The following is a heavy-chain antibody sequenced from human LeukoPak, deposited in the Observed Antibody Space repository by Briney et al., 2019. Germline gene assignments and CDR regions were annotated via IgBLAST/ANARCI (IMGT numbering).Heavy chain of an antibody. CDR1: GFTSSSYW. Sequence: PGQSLTLSCAASGFTSSSYWMSWVRQAPGKGLEWVANIRQDGSDKNYVDSVEGRFTISRDNAKRSLYLQMNSLRAEDTAVYYCAPPPIAATGNWGQGTLVTVSS. D-gene: IGHD6-13*01. CDR3: APPPIAATGN. J-gene: IGHJ4*02. V-gene: IGHV3-7*01. CDR2: IRQDGSDK.